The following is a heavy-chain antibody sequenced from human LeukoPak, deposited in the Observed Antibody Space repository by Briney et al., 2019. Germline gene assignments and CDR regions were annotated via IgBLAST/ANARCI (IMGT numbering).Heavy chain of an antibody. CDR2: ISSSSGTI. CDR3: ARGYYDSSGYYYKGREAAGG. V-gene: IGHV3-48*02. J-gene: IGHJ4*02. Sequence: GGSLRLSCAASGFTFSSYSLSWVRQAPRKGLEWVSYISSSSGTIYYADSVKGRFTISRDNAKNSLYLQMNSLRDEDTAVYYCARGYYDSSGYYYKGREAAGGWGQGTLVTVSS. D-gene: IGHD3-22*01. CDR1: GFTFSSYS.